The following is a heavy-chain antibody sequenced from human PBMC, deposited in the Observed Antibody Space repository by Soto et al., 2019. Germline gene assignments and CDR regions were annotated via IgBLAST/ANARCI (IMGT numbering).Heavy chain of an antibody. J-gene: IGHJ3*01. Sequence: SQTLSLTCVISGDSVSSNSATWNWIRQSPSRGLEWLGRTYHRSKWYNEYAVSVKSRIAIRPDTSKNLFSLQLRSVTPEDTAVYFCARAAVAFDAFDLWGQGTVVTVSS. CDR1: GDSVSSNSAT. V-gene: IGHV6-1*01. CDR3: ARAAVAFDAFDL. CDR2: TYHRSKWYN.